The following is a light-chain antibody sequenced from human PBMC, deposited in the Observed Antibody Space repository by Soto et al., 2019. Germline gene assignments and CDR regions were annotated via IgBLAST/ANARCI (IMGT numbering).Light chain of an antibody. J-gene: IGLJ1*01. CDR2: GNS. CDR3: QSYDSSLSGYV. CDR1: SSNIGAGYD. Sequence: QSVLTQPPSVSGAPGQRVTISCTGSSSNIGAGYDVHWYQQLPGTAPKLLIYGNSNRPSGAPDRFSGSKSGTSASLAITGLQAEDEADYYCQSYDSSLSGYVFGTGPRSPS. V-gene: IGLV1-40*01.